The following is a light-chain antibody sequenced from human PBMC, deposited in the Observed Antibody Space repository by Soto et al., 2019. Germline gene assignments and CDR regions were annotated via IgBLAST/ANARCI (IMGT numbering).Light chain of an antibody. CDR1: QSISKY. V-gene: IGKV1-39*01. Sequence: DIQMTQSPSSLSASVGDRVTITCRASQSISKYLNWYQQKPGKAPKLLMYSASSLLSGVPSRFSGTGSGTDFTLTISSLQPEDFATYYCQQSNSVPFTFGGGTAVGIE. CDR2: SAS. J-gene: IGKJ4*01. CDR3: QQSNSVPFT.